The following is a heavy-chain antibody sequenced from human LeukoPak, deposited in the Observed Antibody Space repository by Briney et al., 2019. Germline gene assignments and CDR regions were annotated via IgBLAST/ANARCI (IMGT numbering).Heavy chain of an antibody. D-gene: IGHD3-22*01. CDR3: ARDLGSGYSLYYFDY. CDR1: GYTFTGYY. CDR2: INPNSGGT. J-gene: IGHJ4*02. Sequence: ASVKVSCKASGYTFTGYYMHWVRQAPGQGLEWMGWINPNSGGTNYAQKFQGRVTMTRDTSISTAYMEVSRLRSDDTAVYYCARDLGSGYSLYYFDYWGQGTLVTVSS. V-gene: IGHV1-2*02.